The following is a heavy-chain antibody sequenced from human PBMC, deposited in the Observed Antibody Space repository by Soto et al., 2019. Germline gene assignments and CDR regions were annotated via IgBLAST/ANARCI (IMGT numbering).Heavy chain of an antibody. Sequence: PGGSLRLSCAASGFTFSDYYMSWIRQAPGKGLEWVSYISSSGSTIYYADSVKGRFTISRDNAKNSLYLQMNSLRAEDTAVYYCARLPDYDIMNWFDPWGQGTLVTVSS. CDR2: ISSSGSTI. CDR1: GFTFSDYY. J-gene: IGHJ5*02. V-gene: IGHV3-11*01. CDR3: ARLPDYDIMNWFDP. D-gene: IGHD3-9*01.